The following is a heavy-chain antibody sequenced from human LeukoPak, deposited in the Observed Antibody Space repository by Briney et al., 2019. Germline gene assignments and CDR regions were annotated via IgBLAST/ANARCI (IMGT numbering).Heavy chain of an antibody. J-gene: IGHJ5*02. CDR1: GYTFTSYG. CDR2: ISAYNGNT. Sequence: GASVKVSCKASGYTFTSYGISWVRRAPGQGLEWMGWISAYNGNTNYAQKLQGRVTMTTDTSTSTAYMELRSLRSDDTAVYYCARDGSAAGTDNWFDPWGQGTLVTVSS. V-gene: IGHV1-18*04. CDR3: ARDGSAAGTDNWFDP. D-gene: IGHD6-13*01.